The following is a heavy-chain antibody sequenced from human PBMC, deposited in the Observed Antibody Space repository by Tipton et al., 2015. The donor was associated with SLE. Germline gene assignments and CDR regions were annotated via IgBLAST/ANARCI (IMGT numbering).Heavy chain of an antibody. CDR3: RLITITSLFGY. V-gene: IGHV4-34*03. D-gene: IGHD3-16*01. J-gene: IGHJ4*02. Sequence: TLSLTCAVYGGSFSGYYWSWIRQPPGKGLEWIGEINHSGSTNYTPSLKSRVTISVDTSKNQFSLKLSSVTAADTAEYYCRLITITSLFGYLGQGTLVTVSS. CDR2: INHSGST. CDR1: GGSFSGYY.